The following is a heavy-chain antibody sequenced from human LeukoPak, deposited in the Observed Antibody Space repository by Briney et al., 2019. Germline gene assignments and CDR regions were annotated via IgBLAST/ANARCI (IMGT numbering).Heavy chain of an antibody. CDR1: GGSFSGYY. D-gene: IGHD6-6*01. J-gene: IGHJ5*02. V-gene: IGHV4-34*01. CDR2: INHSGST. Sequence: KPSETLSLTCAVYGGSFSGYYWSWIRQPPGKGLEWIGKINHSGSTNYNPSLKSRVTISVDTSKNQFSLKLSSVTAADTAVYYCARGKAARPKINWFDPWGQGTLVTVSS. CDR3: ARGKAARPKINWFDP.